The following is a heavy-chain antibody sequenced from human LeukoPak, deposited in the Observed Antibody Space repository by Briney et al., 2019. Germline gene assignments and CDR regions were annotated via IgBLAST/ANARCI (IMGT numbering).Heavy chain of an antibody. V-gene: IGHV3-48*01. Sequence: GGSLRLSCAASGFTFSSYEMNWVRQAPGKGLEWVSYISSSSSTIYYADSVKGRFTISRDNAKNSLYLQMNSLRAEDTAVYYCARDRSRYYDSSGYRALAEYFQHWGQGTLVTVSS. CDR1: GFTFSSYE. J-gene: IGHJ1*01. D-gene: IGHD3-22*01. CDR2: ISSSSSTI. CDR3: ARDRSRYYDSSGYRALAEYFQH.